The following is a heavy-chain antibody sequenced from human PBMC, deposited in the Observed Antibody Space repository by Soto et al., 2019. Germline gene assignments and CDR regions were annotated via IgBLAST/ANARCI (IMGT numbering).Heavy chain of an antibody. CDR2: IDPDGSDT. Sequence: PVGSLRLSCAASGFAFSRFPMHWVRQAPGKGLVWVSRIDPDGSDTTYADSVKGRFTISRGNAKNIVYLQMSSLRAEDTALYYCATMAGTYPYWGQGTLVTVSS. CDR1: GFAFSRFP. V-gene: IGHV3-74*01. J-gene: IGHJ4*02. D-gene: IGHD1-26*01. CDR3: ATMAGTYPY.